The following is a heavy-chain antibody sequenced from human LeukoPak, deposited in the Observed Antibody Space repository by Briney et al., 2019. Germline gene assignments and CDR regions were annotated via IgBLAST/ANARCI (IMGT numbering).Heavy chain of an antibody. CDR3: TTIVGDRRGAFDI. CDR2: IKSKTDGGTT. V-gene: IGHV3-15*01. D-gene: IGHD1-26*01. Sequence: GGSLRLSCAASGFTFSNAWMSWVRQAPGKGLEWVGRIKSKTDGGTTDYAAPVKGRFTISRDDSKNTLYLQMNSLKTEDTAVYYWTTIVGDRRGAFDIWGQGTMVTVSS. J-gene: IGHJ3*02. CDR1: GFTFSNAW.